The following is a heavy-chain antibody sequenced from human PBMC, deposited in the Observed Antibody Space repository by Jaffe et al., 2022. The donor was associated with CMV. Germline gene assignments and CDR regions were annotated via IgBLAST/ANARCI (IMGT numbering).Heavy chain of an antibody. CDR3: AKDPLDYGDYEPPTFDY. J-gene: IGHJ4*02. CDR1: GFTFSSYA. CDR2: ISGSGGST. D-gene: IGHD4-17*01. V-gene: IGHV3-23*01. Sequence: EVQLLESGGGLVQPGGSLRLSCAASGFTFSSYAMSWVRQAPGKGLEWVSAISGSGGSTYYADSVKGRFTISRDNSKNTLYLQMNSLRAEDTAVYYCAKDPLDYGDYEPPTFDYWGQGTLVTVSS.